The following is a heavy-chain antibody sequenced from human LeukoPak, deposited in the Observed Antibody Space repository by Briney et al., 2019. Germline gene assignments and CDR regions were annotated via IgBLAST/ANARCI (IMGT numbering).Heavy chain of an antibody. CDR1: GYSISSGYY. D-gene: IGHD2-21*01. J-gene: IGHJ4*02. V-gene: IGHV4-38-2*02. CDR2: IYHSGST. Sequence: PSETLSLTCTVSGYSISSGYYWGWIRQPPGKGLEWIGSIYHSGSTYYNPSLKSRVTISVDTSKNQVSLKLSSVTAADTAVYYCARERQAYCGGDCYSNYFDYWGQGTLVTVSS. CDR3: ARERQAYCGGDCYSNYFDY.